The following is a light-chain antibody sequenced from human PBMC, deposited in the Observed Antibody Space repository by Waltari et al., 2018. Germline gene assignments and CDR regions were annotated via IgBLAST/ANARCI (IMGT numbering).Light chain of an antibody. CDR3: CSYAGRNIWV. CDR1: SSDVGFYTL. Sequence: QSALTQPASVSGSPGQSITLSCPCTSSDVGFYTLLSLYQQHPGKAPELVVYEVISRPSGVSNRFSGSKSGNTASLTISGLQAEDEADYYCCSYAGRNIWVFGGGTKLTVL. CDR2: EVI. J-gene: IGLJ3*02. V-gene: IGLV2-23*02.